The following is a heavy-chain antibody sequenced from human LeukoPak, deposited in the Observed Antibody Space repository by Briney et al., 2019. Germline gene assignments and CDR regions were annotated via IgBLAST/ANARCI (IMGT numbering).Heavy chain of an antibody. CDR2: IWYDGSNK. Sequence: GRSLRLSCAASGFTFSSYGMHWVRQAPGKGLEWVAVIWYDGSNKYYADSVKGRLTISRDNSKNTLYLQMNSLRVEDTAVYYCAKAVDTTMVDLGAWGQGTLVTVSS. V-gene: IGHV3-33*06. D-gene: IGHD5-18*01. CDR3: AKAVDTTMVDLGA. CDR1: GFTFSSYG. J-gene: IGHJ5*02.